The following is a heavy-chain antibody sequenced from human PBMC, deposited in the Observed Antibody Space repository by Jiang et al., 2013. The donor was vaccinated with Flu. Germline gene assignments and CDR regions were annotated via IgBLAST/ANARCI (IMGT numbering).Heavy chain of an antibody. D-gene: IGHD2-15*01. Sequence: GGSLRVSCAASGFTFGTYSMSWVRQAPGKGLEWVANIKQDASEKSYVDSVKGRFSISRDNAKNSLYLQMNSLRAEDTAVYYCVSLDCSGSSCYPLLWHWGQGTLVTVSS. J-gene: IGHJ4*02. CDR2: IKQDASEK. V-gene: IGHV3-7*03. CDR3: VSLDCSGSSCYPLLWH. CDR1: GFTFGTYS.